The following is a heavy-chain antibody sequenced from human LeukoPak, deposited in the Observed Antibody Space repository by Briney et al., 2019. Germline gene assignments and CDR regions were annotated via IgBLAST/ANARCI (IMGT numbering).Heavy chain of an antibody. V-gene: IGHV3-30-3*01. CDR3: ARGSSVFGDYVHYFDC. J-gene: IGHJ4*02. CDR2: ISYDGSNK. D-gene: IGHD4-17*01. Sequence: GRSLRLSCAASGFTFSSYAMHWVRQAPGKGLEWVAVISYDGSNKYYADSVKGRFTISRDNSKNTLYLQMDSLRAEDTAVYYCARGSSVFGDYVHYFDCWGQGTLVTISS. CDR1: GFTFSSYA.